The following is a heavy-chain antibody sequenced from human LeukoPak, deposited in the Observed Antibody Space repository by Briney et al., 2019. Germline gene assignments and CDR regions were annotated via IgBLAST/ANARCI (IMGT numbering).Heavy chain of an antibody. D-gene: IGHD2-2*01. V-gene: IGHV1-2*06. CDR1: GYTFTGYH. J-gene: IGHJ4*02. CDR2: INPNSGDT. Sequence: ASVKVSCKASGYTFTGYHMHWVRQAPGQGLEWVGRINPNSGDTNYAQKFQGRVAMTRDTSIATAFMDLTRLRSDDTAVYYCAREYCSSTSCLFDYWGQGTLVTVSS. CDR3: AREYCSSTSCLFDY.